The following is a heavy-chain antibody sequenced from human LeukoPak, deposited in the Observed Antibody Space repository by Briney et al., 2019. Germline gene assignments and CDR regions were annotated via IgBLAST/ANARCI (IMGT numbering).Heavy chain of an antibody. CDR3: ARGGIGGRTDWFDP. D-gene: IGHD3/OR15-3a*01. CDR2: IYYSGST. Sequence: SETLSLTCTVSGGSISSYYWSWIRQPPGKGLEWIGYIYYSGSTNYNPSLKSRVTISVDTSKNQFSLKLSSVTAADTAVYYCARGGIGGRTDWFDPWGQGTLVTVSS. V-gene: IGHV4-59*01. J-gene: IGHJ5*02. CDR1: GGSISSYY.